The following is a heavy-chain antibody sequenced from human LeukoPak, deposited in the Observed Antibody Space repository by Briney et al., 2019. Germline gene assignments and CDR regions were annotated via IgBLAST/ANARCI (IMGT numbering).Heavy chain of an antibody. D-gene: IGHD2-15*01. CDR1: GYTFTAYF. J-gene: IGHJ4*02. CDR3: ATGEDCTDGSCYSAY. CDR2: INLSGGST. V-gene: IGHV1-46*01. Sequence: GASVKVSCKASGYTFTAYFMHWVRQAPGQGLEWMGIINLSGGSTSYAQKFQGRVALTRDTSTSTVYMELSSLRSEDTAVYYCATGEDCTDGSCYSAYWGQGALVTVSS.